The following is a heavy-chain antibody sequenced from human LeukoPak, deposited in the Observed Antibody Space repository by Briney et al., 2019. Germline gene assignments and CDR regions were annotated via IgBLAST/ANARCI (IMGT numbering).Heavy chain of an antibody. Sequence: SETLSLACAVYGGSFSGYYWSCIRQPPGKGLEWIGEINHSGSTNYNPSLKSRVTISVDTSKNQFSLKLSSVTAAGTAVYYCARMTSSGCDYWGQGTLVTVSS. CDR3: ARMTSSGCDY. J-gene: IGHJ4*02. D-gene: IGHD6-19*01. V-gene: IGHV4-34*01. CDR1: GGSFSGYY. CDR2: INHSGST.